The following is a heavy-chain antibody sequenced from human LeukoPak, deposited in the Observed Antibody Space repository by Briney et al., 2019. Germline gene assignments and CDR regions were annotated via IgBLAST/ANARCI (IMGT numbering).Heavy chain of an antibody. CDR3: ARGTNWNYVLDGY. Sequence: ASVKVPCKASGYTFTSYDINWVRQATGQGLEWMGWMNPNSGNTGYAQKFQGRVTITRNTSISTAYMELSSLRSEDTAVYYCARGTNWNYVLDGYWGQGTLVTVSS. CDR1: GYTFTSYD. J-gene: IGHJ4*02. V-gene: IGHV1-8*03. CDR2: MNPNSGNT. D-gene: IGHD1-7*01.